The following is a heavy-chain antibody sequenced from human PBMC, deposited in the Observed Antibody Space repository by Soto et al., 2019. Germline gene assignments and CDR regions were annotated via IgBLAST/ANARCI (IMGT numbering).Heavy chain of an antibody. J-gene: IGHJ5*02. V-gene: IGHV1-8*01. CDR1: ADTFTSYD. CDR2: MNPNSGNT. CDR3: ARARTWSHP. Sequence: ASVKVSCKAAADTFTSYDINWVRQATGQGLEWMGWMNPNSGNTGYEQKLQGRVTMTSNTSISTAYMELSSLRSEDTAVYYCARARTWSHPWRPGTLLTLFS.